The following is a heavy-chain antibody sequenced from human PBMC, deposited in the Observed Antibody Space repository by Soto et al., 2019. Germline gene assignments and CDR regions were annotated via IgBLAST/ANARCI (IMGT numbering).Heavy chain of an antibody. V-gene: IGHV4-31*03. Sequence: QVQLQESGPGLVKPSQTLSLTCTVSGGSISSGGYYWSWIRQHPGKGLEWIGYIYYSGSTYYNPSLKSRVTISVDTSKNQFSLKLSSVTAADTAVHYCARGDSWEIAAAIESDNWFDPWGQGTLVTVSS. J-gene: IGHJ5*02. CDR2: IYYSGST. CDR1: GGSISSGGYY. CDR3: ARGDSWEIAAAIESDNWFDP. D-gene: IGHD6-13*01.